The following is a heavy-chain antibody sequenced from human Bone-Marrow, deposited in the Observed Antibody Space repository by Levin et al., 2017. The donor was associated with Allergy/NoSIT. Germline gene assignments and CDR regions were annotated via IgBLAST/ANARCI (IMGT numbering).Heavy chain of an antibody. J-gene: IGHJ6*02. V-gene: IGHV3-30-3*01. Sequence: QAGGSLRLSCAASGFTFSNYVIHWVRQAPGKGLEWVAVISFNGNNKYHADSVKGRFTISRDNSKNRLYLQMNSLRADDTAVYYCARGGFNGHDAYYYYALDVWGQGTAVTVSS. CDR3: ARGGFNGHDAYYYYALDV. CDR2: ISFNGNNK. D-gene: IGHD5-12*01. CDR1: GFTFSNYV.